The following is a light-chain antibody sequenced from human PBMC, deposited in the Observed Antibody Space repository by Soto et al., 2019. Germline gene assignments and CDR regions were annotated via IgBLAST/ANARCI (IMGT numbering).Light chain of an antibody. V-gene: IGKV1-39*01. J-gene: IGKJ1*01. CDR1: QSISSY. Sequence: DIQMTQSPSSLSASVGDRVTITCRASQSISSYLNWYQQKPGKAPKLLIYAASSLQSGVPSRFSGSGSGTDFTLTISSLQPEDFATYYCQQSYSTHPTFGQGTKVDSK. CDR3: QQSYSTHPT. CDR2: AAS.